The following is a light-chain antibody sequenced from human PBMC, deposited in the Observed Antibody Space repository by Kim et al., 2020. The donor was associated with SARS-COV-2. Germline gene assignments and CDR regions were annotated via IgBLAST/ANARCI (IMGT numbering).Light chain of an antibody. CDR1: KLGDKY. J-gene: IGLJ2*01. CDR2: EDT. V-gene: IGLV3-1*01. Sequence: VSPGQTTSIPCSGDKLGDKYACWYQQKPGQSPVLVMYEDTKRPSGIPERFSGSNSGNTATLTISGTQSLDEADYYCQAWDSSTVVFGGGTQLTVL. CDR3: QAWDSSTVV.